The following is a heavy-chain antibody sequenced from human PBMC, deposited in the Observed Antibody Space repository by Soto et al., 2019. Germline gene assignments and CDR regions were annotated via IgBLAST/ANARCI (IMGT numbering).Heavy chain of an antibody. J-gene: IGHJ4*02. V-gene: IGHV1-18*01. CDR3: ARGRYGDY. CDR1: GYTFTSYG. CDR2: ISAHNGNT. D-gene: IGHD1-1*01. Sequence: QVHLVQSGAEVKKPVASVKVSCKDSGYTFTSYGITWVRQAPGQGLEWMGWISAHNGNTDYAQKLQGRVIVTRDTSTSTSYMELRSLISDDTAVYYCARGRYGDYWGQGALVTVSS.